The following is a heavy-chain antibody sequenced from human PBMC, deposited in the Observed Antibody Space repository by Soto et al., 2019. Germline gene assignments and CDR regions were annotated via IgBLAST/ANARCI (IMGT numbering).Heavy chain of an antibody. D-gene: IGHD3-22*01. CDR1: GFTFDDYT. Sequence: PGGSLRLSCAASGFTFDDYTMHWVRQAPGKGLEWVSLISWDGGSTYYADSVKGRFTISRDNSKNSLYLQMNSLRTEDTALYYCAKDLEYYDRSGYPEYYGMDFWGQGTTVNVSS. CDR3: AKDLEYYDRSGYPEYYGMDF. CDR2: ISWDGGST. J-gene: IGHJ6*02. V-gene: IGHV3-43*01.